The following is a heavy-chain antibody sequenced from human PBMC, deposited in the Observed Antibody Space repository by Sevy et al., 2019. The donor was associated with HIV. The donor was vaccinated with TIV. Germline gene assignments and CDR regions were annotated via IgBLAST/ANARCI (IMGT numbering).Heavy chain of an antibody. V-gene: IGHV1-46*01. CDR3: ARDRDXXXXXLEYYYYAMDV. CDR2: IDPSGST. D-gene: IGHD2-21*01. Sequence: ASVKVSCKASGYTFITYYVHWVRQAPGQGLEWMGLIDPSGSTRYAQKFQGRVSMTGDTSTTTVYMELSSLTSEDTAXXXCARDRDXXXXXLEYYYYAMDVWGQGTTVTVSS. CDR1: GYTFITYY. J-gene: IGHJ6*02.